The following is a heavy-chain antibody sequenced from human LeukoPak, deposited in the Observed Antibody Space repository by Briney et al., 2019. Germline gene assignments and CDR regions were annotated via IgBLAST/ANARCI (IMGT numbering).Heavy chain of an antibody. CDR3: ARALEEAMDV. CDR1: GGSISTYY. V-gene: IGHV4-34*01. J-gene: IGHJ6*04. CDR2: INHSGST. Sequence: SETLSLTCTVSGGSISTYYWSWIRQPPGKGLEWIGEINHSGSTNYNPSLKSRVTISVDTSKNQFSLKLSSVTAADTAVYYCARALEEAMDVWGKGTTVTVSS.